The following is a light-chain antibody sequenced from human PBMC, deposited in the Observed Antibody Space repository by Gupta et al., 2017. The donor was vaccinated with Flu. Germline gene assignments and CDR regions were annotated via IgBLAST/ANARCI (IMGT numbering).Light chain of an antibody. CDR3: QQYKEYRYT. Sequence: DLQITQSPSTLSASVGDRVTIPCRASQSSSSWLAWFQQQPGKATKLLNDKASTVESGVPSRSSGSGSGTEFTLTSSRVQADDVATYYCQQYKEYRYTFGQGTKLEIK. J-gene: IGKJ2*01. CDR2: KAS. V-gene: IGKV1-5*03. CDR1: QSSSSW.